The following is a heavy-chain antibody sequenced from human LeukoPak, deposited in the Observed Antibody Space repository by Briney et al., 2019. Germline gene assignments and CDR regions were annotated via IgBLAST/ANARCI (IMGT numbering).Heavy chain of an antibody. J-gene: IGHJ4*02. CDR3: ARDQRGSYYGFFDY. CDR1: GFTFSSYW. Sequence: GGSLRLSCAASGFTFSSYWMSWVRQAPGKGLEWVSYISSSGSTTHYADSVKGRFTFSRDNAKNSLYLQVNSLRAEDTAVYYCARDQRGSYYGFFDYWGQGTLVTVSS. V-gene: IGHV3-48*04. CDR2: ISSSGSTT. D-gene: IGHD1-26*01.